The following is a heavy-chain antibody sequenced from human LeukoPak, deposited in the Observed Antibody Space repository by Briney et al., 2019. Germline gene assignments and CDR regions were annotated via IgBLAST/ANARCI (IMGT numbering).Heavy chain of an antibody. CDR2: INTDGRIT. CDR3: ASLGVAVGGY. D-gene: IGHD6-19*01. V-gene: IGHV3-64*02. CDR1: GFSFRNYA. Sequence: PGGSLRLSCVASGFSFRNYAIPWVRLAPGKGLEYVSVINTDGRITYYADSVKGRFTISRDNSKNTLYLQMNSLRAEDTAVYYCASLGVAVGGYWGQGTLVTVSS. J-gene: IGHJ4*02.